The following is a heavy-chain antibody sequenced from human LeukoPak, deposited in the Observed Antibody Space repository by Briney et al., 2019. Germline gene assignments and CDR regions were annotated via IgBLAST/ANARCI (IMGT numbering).Heavy chain of an antibody. J-gene: IGHJ3*02. CDR3: ARGGRYCSSTSCYPYAFDI. Sequence: ASVKVSCKASGYTFTSYGISWVRQAPGQGLEWMGWISAYNGNTNYAQKLQGRVTMTTDTSTSTAYMELRSLRSDDTAVYYCARGGRYCSSTSCYPYAFDIWGQGTMVTVSS. CDR1: GYTFTSYG. D-gene: IGHD2-2*01. V-gene: IGHV1-18*01. CDR2: ISAYNGNT.